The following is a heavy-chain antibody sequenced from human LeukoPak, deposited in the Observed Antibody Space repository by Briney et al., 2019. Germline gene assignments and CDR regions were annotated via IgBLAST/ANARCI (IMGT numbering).Heavy chain of an antibody. V-gene: IGHV3-30*12. CDR2: ISYDGSNK. D-gene: IGHD3-10*01. CDR3: ARPGGYYYYYYMDV. Sequence: GGSLRLPCAASGFTFSSYGMHWVRQAPGKGLEWVAVISYDGSNKYYADSVKGRFTISRNNSKNTLYLQMNSLRAEDTAVYYCARPGGYYYYYYMDVWGKGTTVTVSS. CDR1: GFTFSSYG. J-gene: IGHJ6*03.